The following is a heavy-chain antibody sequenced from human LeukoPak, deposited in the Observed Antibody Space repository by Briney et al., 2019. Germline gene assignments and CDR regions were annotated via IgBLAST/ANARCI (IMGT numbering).Heavy chain of an antibody. CDR3: ARVHPFSDAFDI. Sequence: ASVKVSCKASGYTFTGYYMHWVRQAPGQGLEWMGRINPNSGGTNYAQKFQGRVTMTRDTSISTAYMELSRLRSDDTAVYYCARVHPFSDAFDIWGQGTMVTVSS. CDR2: INPNSGGT. J-gene: IGHJ3*02. CDR1: GYTFTGYY. V-gene: IGHV1-2*06.